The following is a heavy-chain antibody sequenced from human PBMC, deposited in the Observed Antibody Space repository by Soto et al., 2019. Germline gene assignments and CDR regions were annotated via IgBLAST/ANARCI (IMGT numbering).Heavy chain of an antibody. Sequence: PSETLSLTCAVYGGSFSDYYWSWIRQPPGKGLEWIGYIYHTGTTYYNMSLKSRVTISVDRSKNQFSLKLSSVTAADTAVYYCARGINYYDSSGDSWFDPWGQGTLVTVSS. CDR2: IYHTGTT. D-gene: IGHD3-22*01. CDR3: ARGINYYDSSGDSWFDP. CDR1: GGSFSDYY. J-gene: IGHJ5*02. V-gene: IGHV4-34*01.